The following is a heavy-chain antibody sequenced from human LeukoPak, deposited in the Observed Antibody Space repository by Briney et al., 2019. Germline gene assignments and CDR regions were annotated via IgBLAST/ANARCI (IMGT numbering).Heavy chain of an antibody. CDR3: ARDRPPCSSTSCYTHPDNWLDP. V-gene: IGHV1-2*06. Sequence: ASVKVSCKASGYTFTGYYMHWVRQAPGQGLEWMGRINPNSGGTNYAQKFQGRVTMTRDTSISTAYMELSRLRSDDTAVYYCARDRPPCSSTSCYTHPDNWLDPWGQGTLVTVSS. CDR1: GYTFTGYY. D-gene: IGHD2-2*02. CDR2: INPNSGGT. J-gene: IGHJ5*02.